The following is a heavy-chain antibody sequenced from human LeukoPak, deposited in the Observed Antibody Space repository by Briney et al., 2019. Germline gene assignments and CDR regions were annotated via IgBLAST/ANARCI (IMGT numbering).Heavy chain of an antibody. D-gene: IGHD2-15*01. J-gene: IGHJ5*02. CDR3: ARVNRGRWFDP. CDR1: GFTFSSYW. V-gene: IGHV3-7*01. Sequence: GGSLRLSCAASGFTFSSYWMSWVRQAPGKGLEWMANIKQDGSEKYYVDSVKGRFTISRDNAKNSLYLQMNSLRAEDTAVYYCARVNRGRWFDPWGQGTLVTVSS. CDR2: IKQDGSEK.